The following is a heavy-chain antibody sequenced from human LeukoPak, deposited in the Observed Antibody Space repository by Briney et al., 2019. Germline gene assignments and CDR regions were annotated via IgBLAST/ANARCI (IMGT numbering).Heavy chain of an antibody. CDR1: GFTFTTYG. CDR2: IQYDGNNK. CDR3: ARDHIPYSRGCCEY. J-gene: IGHJ4*02. V-gene: IGHV3-30*02. D-gene: IGHD6-19*01. Sequence: GGSLRLSCAASGFTFTTYGMHWVCQAPRKGLDWVAFIQYDGNNKAYADSVKGRFTISRDNSKNTLYLQMNSLRAEDTAVYYCARDHIPYSRGCCEYWGQGTLVTVSS.